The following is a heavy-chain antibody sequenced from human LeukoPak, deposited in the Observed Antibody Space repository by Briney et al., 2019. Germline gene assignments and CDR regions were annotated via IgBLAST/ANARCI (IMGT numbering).Heavy chain of an antibody. D-gene: IGHD6-13*01. CDR1: GFTFSTYE. Sequence: GGSQRLSCAASGFTFSTYEMNWDRQAPGKGLEWDSYISSSASITYYADSVKGRFTSSRDNAKNSLYLQMDSLRVEDTAVYYCARLQPAIAAAGSFDYWGQGTLVTVSS. V-gene: IGHV3-48*03. CDR2: ISSSASIT. J-gene: IGHJ4*02. CDR3: ARLQPAIAAAGSFDY.